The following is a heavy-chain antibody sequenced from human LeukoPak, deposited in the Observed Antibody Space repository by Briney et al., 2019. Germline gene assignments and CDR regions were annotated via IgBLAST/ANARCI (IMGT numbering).Heavy chain of an antibody. CDR2: IRYDGSNK. V-gene: IGHV3-30*02. J-gene: IGHJ5*02. CDR1: GFTFSNAW. CDR3: AKAHL. Sequence: GGSLRLSCGASGFTFSNAWMSWVRQAPGKGLEWVAFIRYDGSNKYYADSVKGRFTISRDNSKNTLYLQMNSLRAEDTAVYYCAKAHLWGQGTLVTVSS.